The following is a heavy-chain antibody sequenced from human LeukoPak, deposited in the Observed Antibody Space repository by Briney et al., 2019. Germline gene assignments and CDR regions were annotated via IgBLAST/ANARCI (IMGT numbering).Heavy chain of an antibody. J-gene: IGHJ3*02. CDR2: IIPIFGTA. CDR3: ASGGLVGAIPFAFDI. V-gene: IGHV1-69*13. CDR1: GGTFSSYA. Sequence: GASVKVSCKASGGTFSSYAISWVRQAPGQGLEWMGGIIPIFGTANYAQKFQGRVTIAADESTSTAYMELSSLRSDDTAVYYCASGGLVGAIPFAFDIWGQGTMVTVSS. D-gene: IGHD1-26*01.